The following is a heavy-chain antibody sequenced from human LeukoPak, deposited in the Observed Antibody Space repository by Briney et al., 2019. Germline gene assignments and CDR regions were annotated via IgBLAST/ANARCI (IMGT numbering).Heavy chain of an antibody. J-gene: IGHJ4*02. Sequence: SETLSLTCTVSGGSISSYYWSWIRQPPGKGLEWIGEINHSGSTNYNPSLKSRVTISVDTSKNQFSLKLSSVTAADTAVYYCAGREYYDILTGPSPAGGYWGQGTLVTVSS. CDR3: AGREYYDILTGPSPAGGY. D-gene: IGHD3-9*01. V-gene: IGHV4-34*01. CDR1: GGSISSYY. CDR2: INHSGST.